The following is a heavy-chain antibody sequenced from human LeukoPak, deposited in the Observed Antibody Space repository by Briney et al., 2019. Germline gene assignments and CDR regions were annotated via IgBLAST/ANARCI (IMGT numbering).Heavy chain of an antibody. D-gene: IGHD6-13*01. J-gene: IGHJ6*02. CDR1: GFTFSSYS. V-gene: IGHV3-23*01. CDR3: AKEYSSSWYGTGYYYYYGMDV. Sequence: SGGSLRLSCAASGFTFSSYSMNWVRQAPGKGLEWVSAISGSGGSTYYADSVKGRFTISRDNSKNTLYLQMNSLRAEDTAVYYCAKEYSSSWYGTGYYYYYGMDVWGQGTTVTVSS. CDR2: ISGSGGST.